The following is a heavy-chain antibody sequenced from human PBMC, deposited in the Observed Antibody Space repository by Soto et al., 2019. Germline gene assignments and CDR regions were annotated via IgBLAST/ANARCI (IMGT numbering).Heavy chain of an antibody. CDR1: CGSISSYY. CDR2: IYYSGST. CDR3: ARAKAPLYSSSWYWFDP. D-gene: IGHD6-13*01. V-gene: IGHV4-59*08. Sequence: LSLTCTVSCGSISSYYWSWIRQPPGKGLEWIGYIYYSGSTNYNPSLKSRVTISVDTSKNQFSLKLSSVTAADTAVYYCARAKAPLYSSSWYWFDPWGQGTLVTVSS. J-gene: IGHJ5*02.